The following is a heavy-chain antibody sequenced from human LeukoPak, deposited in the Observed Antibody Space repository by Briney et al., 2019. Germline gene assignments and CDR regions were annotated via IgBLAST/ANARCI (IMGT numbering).Heavy chain of an antibody. Sequence: SETLSLTCAVYGGSFSGYYWSWIRQPPGKGLEWIGEINHSGSTNYNPSLKSRVTISVDTSKNQISLKLSSVTAADTAVYYCARGGKRYFDWLFQAFDYWGQGTLVTVSS. V-gene: IGHV4-34*01. CDR1: GGSFSGYY. J-gene: IGHJ4*02. CDR2: INHSGST. CDR3: ARGGKRYFDWLFQAFDY. D-gene: IGHD3-9*01.